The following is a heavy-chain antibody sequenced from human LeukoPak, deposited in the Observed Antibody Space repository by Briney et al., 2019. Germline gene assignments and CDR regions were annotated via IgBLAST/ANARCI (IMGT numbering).Heavy chain of an antibody. J-gene: IGHJ3*02. V-gene: IGHV4-61*02. CDR1: GGSISSGSYY. CDR2: IYTSGST. Sequence: SQTLSLTXTVSGGSISSGSYYWSRIRQPAGKGLEWIGRIYTSGSTNYNPSPKSRVTISVDTSKNQFSLKLSSVTAADTAVYYCASVRIAAAYDAFDIWGQGTMVTVSS. CDR3: ASVRIAAAYDAFDI. D-gene: IGHD6-13*01.